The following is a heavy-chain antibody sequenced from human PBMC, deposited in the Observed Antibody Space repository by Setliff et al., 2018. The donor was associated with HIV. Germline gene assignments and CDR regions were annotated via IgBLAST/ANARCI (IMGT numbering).Heavy chain of an antibody. J-gene: IGHJ4*02. CDR3: ARGTQGSGKTPYDY. Sequence: GGSLRLSCSVSGFTFSSHGMHWVRQTPGKGLEWVAFTVIDGTYTFYAESVKGRFTISRDNAKSTLYLQMNSLRFEDTAVYYCARGTQGSGKTPYDYWGQGTLVTVSS. D-gene: IGHD3-10*01. V-gene: IGHV3-30*02. CDR1: GFTFSSHG. CDR2: TVIDGTYT.